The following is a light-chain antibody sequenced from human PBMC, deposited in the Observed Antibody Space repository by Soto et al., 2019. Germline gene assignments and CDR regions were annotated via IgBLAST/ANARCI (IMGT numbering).Light chain of an antibody. V-gene: IGKV2-28*01. CDR3: MQALQTPLT. CDR1: QSLLHSNGYNY. Sequence: DIVMTQSPLSLPVTPGEPASISCRSSQSLLHSNGYNYLDWYLQKPGQSPQLLIYLGSNRASGVHDRFSGSGSGTDFTLKISRVEAEYVGVYYCMQALQTPLTFGGGTKVEIK. CDR2: LGS. J-gene: IGKJ4*01.